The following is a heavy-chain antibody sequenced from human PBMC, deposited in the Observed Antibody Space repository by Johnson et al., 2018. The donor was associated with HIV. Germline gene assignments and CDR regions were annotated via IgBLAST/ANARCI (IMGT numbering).Heavy chain of an antibody. V-gene: IGHV3-66*01. CDR2: IYSGGST. J-gene: IGHJ3*02. Sequence: EQLVESGGGLVQPGGSLRLSCAASGFTVSSNYMSWVRQAPGKGLEWVSVIYSGGSTNYADSVKGRFTISRDSSKNTLYLQMNSLRVEDTAVYYCAREATMVREVNDGFDIWGQGTMVTVSS. CDR1: GFTVSSNY. CDR3: AREATMVREVNDGFDI. D-gene: IGHD3-10*01.